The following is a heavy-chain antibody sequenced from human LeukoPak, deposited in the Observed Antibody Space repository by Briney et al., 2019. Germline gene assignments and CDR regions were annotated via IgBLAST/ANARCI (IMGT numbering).Heavy chain of an antibody. Sequence: AGGSLRLSCAASGFAFSSYEMNWVRQAPGKGREGGSYISSSGSTIYYADSVKGRFTISRDNAKNSLYLQMNSLRAEDTAVYYCARIYGDYMGNYYYGMDVWGQGTTVTVSS. J-gene: IGHJ6*02. CDR1: GFAFSSYE. V-gene: IGHV3-48*03. D-gene: IGHD4-17*01. CDR3: ARIYGDYMGNYYYGMDV. CDR2: ISSSGSTI.